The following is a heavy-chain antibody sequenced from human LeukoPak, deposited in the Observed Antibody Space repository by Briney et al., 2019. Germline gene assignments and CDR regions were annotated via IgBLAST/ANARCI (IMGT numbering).Heavy chain of an antibody. Sequence: GGSLRLSCAASGFTFSTYWMHWVRQAPGKGLVWVSRINRDGSTTSYADSVKGRFTISRDTAKNTLYLKMNSLRAEDTAIYYCARDHKGYIYGYRRGYSDYYYMDVWGKGTTVTVSS. CDR1: GFTFSTYW. CDR3: ARDHKGYIYGYRRGYSDYYYMDV. J-gene: IGHJ6*03. CDR2: INRDGSTT. D-gene: IGHD5-18*01. V-gene: IGHV3-74*01.